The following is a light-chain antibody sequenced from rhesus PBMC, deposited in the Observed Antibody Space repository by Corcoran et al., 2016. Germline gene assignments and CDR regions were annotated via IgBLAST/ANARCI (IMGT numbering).Light chain of an antibody. Sequence: DIQMTQSPSSLSASVGDTVTITCHASQDLTNFLAWYQQKPGKAPELLIYDASTLQSGVPSRFSGSGCGTAFTLTVSSLQPEDFATYHCQHYNVYPYGFGQGTKVDIK. CDR1: QDLTNF. V-gene: IGKV1-25*01. CDR2: DAS. J-gene: IGKJ2*01. CDR3: QHYNVYPYG.